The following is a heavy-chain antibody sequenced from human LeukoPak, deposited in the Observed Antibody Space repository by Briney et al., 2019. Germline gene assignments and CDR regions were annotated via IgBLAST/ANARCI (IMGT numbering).Heavy chain of an antibody. V-gene: IGHV4-59*08. CDR2: IYYSGST. CDR1: GGSISPFY. Sequence: PSETLSLTCTVSGGSISPFYWSWIRQPPGEGLEWIAYIYYSGSTRYNPSLKSRVAISVDTSNNQVSLKLSSVTAADTAVYYCARHGYCSGGSCYWDYWGRGTLVTVSS. D-gene: IGHD2-15*01. CDR3: ARHGYCSGGSCYWDY. J-gene: IGHJ4*02.